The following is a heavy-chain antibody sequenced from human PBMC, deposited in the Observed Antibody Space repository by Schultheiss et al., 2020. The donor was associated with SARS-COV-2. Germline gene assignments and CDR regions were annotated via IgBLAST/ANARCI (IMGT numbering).Heavy chain of an antibody. CDR1: GFTVSSNY. V-gene: IGHV3-48*04. CDR3: ARDLRFSVGAGFDY. D-gene: IGHD1-26*01. Sequence: GGSLRLSCAASGFTVSSNYMSWVRQDPGKGLEWVSGISWNSGSIGYADSVKGRFTISRDNAKNSLYLQMNSLRAEDTAVYYCARDLRFSVGAGFDYWGQGTLVTVSS. J-gene: IGHJ4*02. CDR2: ISWNSGSI.